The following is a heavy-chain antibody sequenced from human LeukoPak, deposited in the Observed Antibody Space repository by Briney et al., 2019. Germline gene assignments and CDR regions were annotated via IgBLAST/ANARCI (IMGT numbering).Heavy chain of an antibody. V-gene: IGHV3-21*01. D-gene: IGHD2-2*02. CDR3: ARVWGYCSSTSCYRGYYFDY. CDR1: GFTYSSYS. CDR2: ISSSSSYI. Sequence: GGSLRLSCAASGFTYSSYSMNWVRQAPGKGLEWVSSISSSSSYIYYADSVKGRFTISRDNAKNSLYLQMNSLRAEDTAVYYCARVWGYCSSTSCYRGYYFDYWGQGTLVTLSS. J-gene: IGHJ4*02.